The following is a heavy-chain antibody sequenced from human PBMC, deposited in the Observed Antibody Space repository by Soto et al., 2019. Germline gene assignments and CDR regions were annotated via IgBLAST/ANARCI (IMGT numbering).Heavy chain of an antibody. CDR2: MYHSGST. Sequence: SETLSLTCAVYGGFFSGYFWSWIRQPPGKGLEWIGYMYHSGSTYYNPSLKSRVTISIDRSKNQFSLKLISMTAADTAVYYCFRVPEYWRHGILVTVTS. CDR1: GGFFSGYF. J-gene: IGHJ4*01. CDR3: FRVPEY. V-gene: IGHV4-34*01.